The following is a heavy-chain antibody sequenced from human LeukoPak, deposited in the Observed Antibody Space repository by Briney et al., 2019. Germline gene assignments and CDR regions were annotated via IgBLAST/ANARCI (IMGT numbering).Heavy chain of an antibody. Sequence: GGSLRLSCAASGLTGSHNYVSWVRQAPGKGLEWVSAIHTSGDTYYADSVKGRFTISRDNSKNTLYLQMNSLRAEDTAVYYCARVKWSSGLGFDYWGQGTLVTVSS. CDR3: ARVKWSSGLGFDY. J-gene: IGHJ4*02. D-gene: IGHD3-22*01. CDR2: IHTSGDT. V-gene: IGHV3-66*03. CDR1: GLTGSHNY.